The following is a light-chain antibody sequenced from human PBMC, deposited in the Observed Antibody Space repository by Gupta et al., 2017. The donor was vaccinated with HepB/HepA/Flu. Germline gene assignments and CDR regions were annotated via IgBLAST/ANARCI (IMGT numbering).Light chain of an antibody. Sequence: QLVLTQSPSPSASLGATVNLTCTRSRGHSSYASAWLQQQPEKCPRYLMKLNSDGSHSKGDGIPDRFSGSSSGAERYLTIPSLQSEDEADYYCQDWDTGNGVFGGGTKLTVL. V-gene: IGLV4-69*01. CDR3: QDWDTGNGV. CDR1: RGHSSYA. J-gene: IGLJ3*02. CDR2: LNSDGSH.